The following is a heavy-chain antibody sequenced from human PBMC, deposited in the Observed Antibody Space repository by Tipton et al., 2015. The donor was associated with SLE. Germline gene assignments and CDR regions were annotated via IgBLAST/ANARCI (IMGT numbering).Heavy chain of an antibody. CDR1: GYTFTSYS. CDR3: AREVDAFDI. Sequence: QLVQSGAEVKRPGASVKVSCKASGYTFTSYSIHWVRQAPGQGLEWMGRINPNNGGTNFAQKFQGRVTMTRDTSISTAYMELSSLGSDDTAVYYCAREVDAFDIWGQGTMVTVSS. J-gene: IGHJ3*02. CDR2: INPNNGGT. V-gene: IGHV1-2*06.